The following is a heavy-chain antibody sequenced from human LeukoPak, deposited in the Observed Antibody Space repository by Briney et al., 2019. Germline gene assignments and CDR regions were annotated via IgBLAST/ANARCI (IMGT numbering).Heavy chain of an antibody. D-gene: IGHD1-1*01. CDR2: IREDGSEK. V-gene: IGHV3-7*01. Sequence: QPGGSLRLSCVASGFTFNNYWMSWVRQAPGKGLEWVANIREDGSEKKYVDSVKGRFSISRDNAKKSLFLQMNSLRVEDTAVYYCVRDARGGHNDYWGQGTQVTVSS. CDR1: GFTFNNYW. CDR3: VRDARGGHNDY. J-gene: IGHJ4*02.